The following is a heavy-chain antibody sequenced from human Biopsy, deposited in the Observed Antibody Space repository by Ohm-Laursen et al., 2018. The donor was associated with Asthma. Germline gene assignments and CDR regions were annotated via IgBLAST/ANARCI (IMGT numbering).Heavy chain of an antibody. D-gene: IGHD2-15*01. J-gene: IGHJ4*02. Sequence: SLRLSCAASGFAFRSYAMNWVRQAPGKGLEWVAVISYDGSITHYADSVKGRFTISRDNSKNTVYLDISSLRIEDAAVFYCGIVVAANPFQGDCWGQGTLVTVSS. V-gene: IGHV3-30*03. CDR3: GIVVAANPFQGDC. CDR2: ISYDGSIT. CDR1: GFAFRSYA.